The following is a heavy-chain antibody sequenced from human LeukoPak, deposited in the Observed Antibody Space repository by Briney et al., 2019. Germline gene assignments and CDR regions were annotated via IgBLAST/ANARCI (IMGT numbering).Heavy chain of an antibody. Sequence: ASVKVSCKASGYTFTGYYMHWVRQAPGQGLEWMGWINPNSGGTNYAQKFQGRVTMTRDTSISTAYMELSRLRSDDTAVYYCARYCSSTSCYGYYYYYMDVWGKGTTVTVSS. D-gene: IGHD2-2*01. CDR3: ARYCSSTSCYGYYYYYMDV. CDR2: INPNSGGT. CDR1: GYTFTGYY. J-gene: IGHJ6*03. V-gene: IGHV1-2*02.